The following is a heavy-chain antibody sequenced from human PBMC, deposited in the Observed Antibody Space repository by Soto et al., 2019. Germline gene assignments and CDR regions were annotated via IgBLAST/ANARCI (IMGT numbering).Heavy chain of an antibody. J-gene: IGHJ5*02. Sequence: QVQLVQSGTEVKKPGASVKVSCKASGYTFTSYGISWVRQAPGQGLEWMGWISAYNGNTNYAQNLQDRVTMTTDTSTSTAYMELRSLRSDDTAVYYCARDVYCSSASSYLARASWWFDPWGQGTLVTVSS. CDR1: GYTFTSYG. CDR3: ARDVYCSSASSYLARASWWFDP. CDR2: ISAYNGNT. V-gene: IGHV1-18*01. D-gene: IGHD2-2*01.